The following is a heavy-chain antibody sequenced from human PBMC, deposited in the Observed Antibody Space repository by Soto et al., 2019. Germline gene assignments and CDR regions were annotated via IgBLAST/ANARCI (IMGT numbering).Heavy chain of an antibody. D-gene: IGHD3-16*01. Sequence: EVHLVESGGGLVQPGGSLRLSCAASGFTFSSYWMHWVRQAPGKGLVWVSRINSDGSSIRYAESVKGRFTISRDNAKNTLYLQMNNLRADDTAVYYCATSISVGGGGWGQGTLVTVSS. J-gene: IGHJ4*02. CDR3: ATSISVGGGG. V-gene: IGHV3-74*01. CDR1: GFTFSSYW. CDR2: INSDGSSI.